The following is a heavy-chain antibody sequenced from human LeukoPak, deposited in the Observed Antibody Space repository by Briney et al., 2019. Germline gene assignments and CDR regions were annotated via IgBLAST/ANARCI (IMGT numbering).Heavy chain of an antibody. D-gene: IGHD6-13*01. CDR1: GFTFSSYG. J-gene: IGHJ4*02. V-gene: IGHV3-33*01. Sequence: GRSLRLSCAASGFTFSSYGMHWVRQAPGKGLEWVAVIWYDGSNKYYADSVKGRFTISRDNSKNTLYLQMNSLRAEDTAVYYCAREESSSWVFDYWGQGTLVTVSS. CDR3: AREESSSWVFDY. CDR2: IWYDGSNK.